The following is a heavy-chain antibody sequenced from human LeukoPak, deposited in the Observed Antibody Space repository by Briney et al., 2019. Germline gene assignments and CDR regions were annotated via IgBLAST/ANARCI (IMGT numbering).Heavy chain of an antibody. CDR2: IWYDGSNK. V-gene: IGHV3-33*06. J-gene: IGHJ5*02. CDR1: GFTFSSYG. CDR3: AKGAPTVTTHWFDP. Sequence: PGRSLRLSCAASGFTFSSYGMHWVRQAPGKGLEWVAVIWYDGSNKYYADSVKGRFTISRDNSKNTLYLQMNSLRAEDTAVYYCAKGAPTVTTHWFDPWGQGTLVTVSS. D-gene: IGHD4-11*01.